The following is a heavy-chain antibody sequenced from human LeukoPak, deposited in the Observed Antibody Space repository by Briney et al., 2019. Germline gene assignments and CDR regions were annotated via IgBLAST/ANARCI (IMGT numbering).Heavy chain of an antibody. CDR1: GLTFHNTW. J-gene: IGHJ4*02. D-gene: IGHD3-3*01. Sequence: GGSLILSCAASGLTFHNTWMHWIRQAPGKGLVWVSQIKSDGNITNYADSVKGRFTISRDNAKNTLFLQMNSLRAEDTAVYYCGRSGDFWSGSGVAYWGQGTLVTVSS. V-gene: IGHV3-74*01. CDR2: IKSDGNIT. CDR3: GRSGDFWSGSGVAY.